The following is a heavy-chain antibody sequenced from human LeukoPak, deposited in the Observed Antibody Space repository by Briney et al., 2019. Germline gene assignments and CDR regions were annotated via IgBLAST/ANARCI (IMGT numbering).Heavy chain of an antibody. D-gene: IGHD6-13*01. Sequence: GASVKVSCKASGYTFTSYGISWVRQAPGQGLEWMGWISAYNGNTNYAQKLQGRVTMTTDTSTSTAYMELRSLRSDDTAVYYCARLKGSSWNYYYYGMDVWGQGTTVTVSS. CDR1: GYTFTSYG. J-gene: IGHJ6*02. V-gene: IGHV1-18*01. CDR2: ISAYNGNT. CDR3: ARLKGSSWNYYYYGMDV.